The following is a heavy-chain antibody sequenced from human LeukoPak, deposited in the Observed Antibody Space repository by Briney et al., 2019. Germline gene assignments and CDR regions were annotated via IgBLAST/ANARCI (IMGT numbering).Heavy chain of an antibody. CDR1: GFTFSGYW. CDR3: TRGGVGAFDY. Sequence: PGGSLRLSCAASGFTFSGYWMHWVRQAPGKGQEWVSSINGGGGNSSYADSVKGRFTISRDNGKNTLYLQMNSLRVEDTAVYYCTRGGVGAFDYWGQGTLVTVSS. V-gene: IGHV3-74*01. D-gene: IGHD1-26*01. J-gene: IGHJ4*02. CDR2: INGGGGNS.